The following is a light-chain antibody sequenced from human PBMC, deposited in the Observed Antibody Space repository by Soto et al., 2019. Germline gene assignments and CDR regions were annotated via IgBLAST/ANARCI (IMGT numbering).Light chain of an antibody. CDR3: SSYAGSIYV. CDR1: SSDVGGYNF. J-gene: IGLJ1*01. CDR2: EVT. V-gene: IGLV2-8*01. Sequence: QSALTQPPSASGSPGQSVAIFCTGTSSDVGGYNFVSWYEHHPGKAPKLMIYEVTKRPSGVPDRFSGPKSGSTASLPLSWLQTEDEDDYCCSSYAGSIYVSGTETKGSV.